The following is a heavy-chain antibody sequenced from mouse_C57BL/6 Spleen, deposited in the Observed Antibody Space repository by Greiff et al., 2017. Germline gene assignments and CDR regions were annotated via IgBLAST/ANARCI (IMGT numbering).Heavy chain of an antibody. CDR1: GYAFTNYL. CDR3: AREGDRAWFAY. Sequence: VQLQQSGAELVRPGTSVKVSCKASGYAFTNYLIEWVKQRPGQGLEWIGVINPGSGGTNYNEKFKGKATLTADKSSSTAYMQLSSLTSEDSAVYVCAREGDRAWFAYWGQGTLVTVSA. J-gene: IGHJ3*01. V-gene: IGHV1-54*01. CDR2: INPGSGGT.